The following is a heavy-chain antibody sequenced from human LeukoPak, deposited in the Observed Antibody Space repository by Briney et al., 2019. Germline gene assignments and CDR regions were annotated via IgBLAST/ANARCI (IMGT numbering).Heavy chain of an antibody. CDR3: ARDLSPVYYDFGSGYPEAFNI. J-gene: IGHJ3*02. CDR1: GFTFSSYA. CDR2: ISSSSSYI. Sequence: KPGGSLGLSCAASGFTFSSYAMSWVRQAPGKGLEWVSSISSSSSYIYYADSVKGRFTISRDNAKNSLYLQMNSLRAEDTAVYYCARDLSPVYYDFGSGYPEAFNIWGQGKMVTVFS. V-gene: IGHV3-21*03. D-gene: IGHD3-3*01.